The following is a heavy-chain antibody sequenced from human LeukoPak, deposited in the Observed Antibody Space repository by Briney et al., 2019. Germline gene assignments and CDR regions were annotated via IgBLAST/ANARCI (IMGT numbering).Heavy chain of an antibody. J-gene: IGHJ3*02. CDR1: GGSISSSKYY. V-gene: IGHV4-39*07. Sequence: SETLSLTCTVSGGSISSSKYYWGWIRQPPGKGLEWIGTIFNNGSTHYNPSLKSRVTISVDTSKNQFSLKLSSVTAADTAVYYCARLVTRGYYDSSGRRIDAFDIWGQGTMVTVSS. D-gene: IGHD3-22*01. CDR3: ARLVTRGYYDSSGRRIDAFDI. CDR2: IFNNGST.